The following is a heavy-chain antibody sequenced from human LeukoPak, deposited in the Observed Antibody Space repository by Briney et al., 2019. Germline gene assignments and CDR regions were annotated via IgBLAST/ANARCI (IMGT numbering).Heavy chain of an antibody. CDR3: ARGLIVVVPAAPMGDAFDI. D-gene: IGHD2-2*01. J-gene: IGHJ3*02. Sequence: PGGSLRLSCAASGFTFSNYAMSWVRQAPGKGLEWVSAISGSGGSTYYADSVKGRFTISRDNSKNTLYLQVNSLRAEDTAVYYCARGLIVVVPAAPMGDAFDIWGQGTMVTVSS. CDR1: GFTFSNYA. V-gene: IGHV3-23*01. CDR2: ISGSGGST.